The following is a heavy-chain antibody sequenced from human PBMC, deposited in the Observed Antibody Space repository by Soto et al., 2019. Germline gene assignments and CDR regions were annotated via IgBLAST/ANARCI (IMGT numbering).Heavy chain of an antibody. CDR2: ISAGGGSP. CDR3: VKHAEYQLVSWFDP. CDR1: GYSFSTYA. J-gene: IGHJ5*02. D-gene: IGHD6-6*01. V-gene: IGHV3-23*01. Sequence: EVQLLESGGGLVQPGGSLRLSCAASGYSFSTYAMSWVRQAPGKGLEWVSGISAGGGSPFIADSVKGRFSISRDNAKDTLYLQMNSLTGEDTAIYYCVKHAEYQLVSWFDPWGQGTLVTVSS.